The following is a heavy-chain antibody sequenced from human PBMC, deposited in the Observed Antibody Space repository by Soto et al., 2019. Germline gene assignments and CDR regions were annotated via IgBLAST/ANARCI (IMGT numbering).Heavy chain of an antibody. D-gene: IGHD3-22*01. CDR1: GGTFSSYA. CDR2: IIPLFVTA. Sequence: QVQLVQSGAEVQKPGSSVKVSCKASGGTFSSYAINWVRQAPGQGLEWMGGIIPLFVTANYAQKFKGRVTITADESTTTAYMELSSLRSEDTAVYYCARGNSYHYDSSGYKSPFQYWGQGTLVSVSS. V-gene: IGHV1-69*01. J-gene: IGHJ4*02. CDR3: ARGNSYHYDSSGYKSPFQY.